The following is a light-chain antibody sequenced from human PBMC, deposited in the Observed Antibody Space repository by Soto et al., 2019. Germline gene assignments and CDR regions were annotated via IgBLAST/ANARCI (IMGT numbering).Light chain of an antibody. Sequence: EIVMTQSPATLSVSPGERATLSCRASQSVSTNLAWYQQKPGQAPRLLIYGTSTRASGIPARCSGSGSGTEFTLTISSLQSEDFAVYYCQKYNNWPPWTFGQGNKVEIK. V-gene: IGKV3-15*01. CDR1: QSVSTN. CDR2: GTS. J-gene: IGKJ1*01. CDR3: QKYNNWPPWT.